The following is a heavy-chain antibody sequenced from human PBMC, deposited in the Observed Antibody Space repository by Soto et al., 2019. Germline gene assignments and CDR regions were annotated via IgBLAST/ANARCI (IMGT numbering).Heavy chain of an antibody. V-gene: IGHV1-69*02. CDR3: ARAISEDGGKYYYYYYYMDV. CDR1: GGTFSSYT. Sequence: SVKVSCKASGGTFSSYTISWVRQAPGQGLEWMGRIIPILGIANYAQKFQGRVTITADKSTSTAYMELSSLRSEDTAVYYCARAISEDGGKYYYYYYYMDVWGKGATVTVSS. CDR2: IIPILGIA. D-gene: IGHD2-15*01. J-gene: IGHJ6*03.